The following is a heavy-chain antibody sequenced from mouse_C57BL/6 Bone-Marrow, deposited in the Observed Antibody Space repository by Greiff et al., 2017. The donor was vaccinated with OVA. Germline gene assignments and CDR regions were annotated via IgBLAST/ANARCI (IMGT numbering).Heavy chain of an antibody. J-gene: IGHJ3*01. CDR1: GFTFSDYY. CDR3: ARHENYGNYLAWFAY. CDR2: ISNGGGST. Sequence: EVQGVESGGGLVQPGGSLKLSCAASGFTFSDYYMYWVRQTPEKRLEWVAYISNGGGSTYYPDTVKGRFTISRDNAKNTLYLQMSRLKSEDTAMYYCARHENYGNYLAWFAYWGQGTLVTVSA. D-gene: IGHD2-1*01. V-gene: IGHV5-12*01.